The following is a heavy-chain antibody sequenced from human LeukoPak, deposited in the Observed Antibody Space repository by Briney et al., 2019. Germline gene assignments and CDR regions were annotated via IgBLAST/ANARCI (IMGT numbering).Heavy chain of an antibody. Sequence: SETLPLTCTVSGGSISSSSYYWGWIRQPPGKGLGWIGTIYYSGSTYYNPSLKSRVTISVDTSKNQLSLKLSSVTAADTAVYYCARQGSGNYLSPVNYWGQGTLVTVSS. D-gene: IGHD1-26*01. CDR1: GGSISSSSYY. V-gene: IGHV4-39*01. CDR2: IYYSGST. CDR3: ARQGSGNYLSPVNY. J-gene: IGHJ4*02.